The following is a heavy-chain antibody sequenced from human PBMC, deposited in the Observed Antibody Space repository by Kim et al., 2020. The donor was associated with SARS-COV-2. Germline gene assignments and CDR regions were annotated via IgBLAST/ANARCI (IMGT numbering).Heavy chain of an antibody. J-gene: IGHJ6*02. D-gene: IGHD2-15*01. Sequence: SETLSLTCTVSGGSISSYYWSWIRQPPGKGLEWIGYIYYSGSTNYNPSLKSRVTISVDTSKNQFSLKLSSVTAADTAVYYCARHGDGGGRPRYYYYYGMGVWGQGTTVTVSS. CDR3: ARHGDGGGRPRYYYYYGMGV. CDR1: GGSISSYY. V-gene: IGHV4-59*13. CDR2: IYYSGST.